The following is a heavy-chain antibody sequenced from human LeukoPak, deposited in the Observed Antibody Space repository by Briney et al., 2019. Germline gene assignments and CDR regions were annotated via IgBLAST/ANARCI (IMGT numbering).Heavy chain of an antibody. CDR3: ARVTLAFDI. CDR2: INHSGST. V-gene: IGHV4-34*01. J-gene: IGHJ3*02. CDR1: GFTFSSYA. Sequence: GSLRLSCAASGFTFSSYAMSWVRQAPGKGLEWIGEINHSGSTYYNPSLKSRVTISEDTSKNQFSLKLNSVTAADTAVYYCARVTLAFDIWGQGTMVSVSS.